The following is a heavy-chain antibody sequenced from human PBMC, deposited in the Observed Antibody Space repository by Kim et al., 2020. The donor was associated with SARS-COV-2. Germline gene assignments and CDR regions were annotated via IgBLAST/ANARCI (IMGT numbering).Heavy chain of an antibody. V-gene: IGHV7-4-1*02. CDR2: INTNTGKP. CDR1: GNTFSSYA. D-gene: IGHD3-10*01. Sequence: ASVKVSCKASGNTFSSYAMNWVRQAPGQGLEWMGWINTNTGKPAYAQGFTGRFVFSLDTSVSTTYLQISSLKSEDTAVYYCASSMVXGVISAXXLWGQGTXXXVSS. J-gene: IGHJ3*01. CDR3: ASSMVXGVISAXXL.